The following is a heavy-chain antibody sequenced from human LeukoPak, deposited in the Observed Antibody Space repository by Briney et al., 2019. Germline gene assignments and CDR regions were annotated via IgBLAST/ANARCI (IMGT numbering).Heavy chain of an antibody. V-gene: IGHV4-34*01. CDR3: ARGTYCSSTSCYWGSRNWFDP. CDR2: INHSGST. CDR1: GGSFSGYY. Sequence: SETLSLTCAVYGGSFSGYYWSWIRQPRGKGLEWIGEINHSGSTNYNPSLKSRVTISVDTSKNQFSLKLSSVTAADTAVYYCARGTYCSSTSCYWGSRNWFDPWGQGTLVTVSS. J-gene: IGHJ5*02. D-gene: IGHD2-2*01.